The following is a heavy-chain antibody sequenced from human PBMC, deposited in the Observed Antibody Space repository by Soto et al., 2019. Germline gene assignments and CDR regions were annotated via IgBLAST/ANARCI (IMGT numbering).Heavy chain of an antibody. V-gene: IGHV3-30-3*01. CDR1: GFTFSSYA. D-gene: IGHD6-19*01. CDR2: ISYDGSNK. J-gene: IGHJ3*02. CDR3: ARDGGFGIAVAGSDAFDI. Sequence: QVQLVESGGGVVQPGRSLRLSCAASGFTFSSYAMHWVRQAPGMGLEWVAVISYDGSNKYYADSVKGRFTISRDNSKNTLYLQMNSLRAEDTAVYYCARDGGFGIAVAGSDAFDIWGQGTMVTVSS.